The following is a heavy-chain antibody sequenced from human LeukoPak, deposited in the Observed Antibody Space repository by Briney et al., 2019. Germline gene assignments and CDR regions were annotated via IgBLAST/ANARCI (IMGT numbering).Heavy chain of an antibody. D-gene: IGHD3-10*01. Sequence: GGSLRLSCAASGFTFSTHGMHWVRQAPGKGLELVAFIRYDGINKYYADSVKDRFTISRDSFKNTLYLQMNSLRPEDTAVYYCAKEGDYYGSGSYRDGFDIWGQGTRATVSS. CDR2: IRYDGINK. CDR1: GFTFSTHG. CDR3: AKEGDYYGSGSYRDGFDI. J-gene: IGHJ3*02. V-gene: IGHV3-30*02.